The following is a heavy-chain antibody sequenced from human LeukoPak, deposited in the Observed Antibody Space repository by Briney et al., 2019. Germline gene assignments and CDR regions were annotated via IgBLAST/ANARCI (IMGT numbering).Heavy chain of an antibody. V-gene: IGHV3-7*01. CDR3: AREGTWEPYYFDY. J-gene: IGHJ4*02. CDR1: GFTFISYW. CDR2: IKQDGSET. Sequence: GGSLRLSCAASGFTFISYWMGWVRQAPGKGREWVANIKQDGSETYYVDSVKGRFTISRDNAKNSLYLQMNSLRAEDTAVYYCAREGTWEPYYFDYWGQGTLVTVSS. D-gene: IGHD1-26*01.